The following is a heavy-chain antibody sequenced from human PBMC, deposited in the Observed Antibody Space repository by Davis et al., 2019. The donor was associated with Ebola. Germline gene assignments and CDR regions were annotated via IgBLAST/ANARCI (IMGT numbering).Heavy chain of an antibody. J-gene: IGHJ4*02. D-gene: IGHD5-18*01. CDR2: IYPGDSDT. CDR3: ARRVNSYGYLVNY. Sequence: GESLKTSCKCSGYSFTNYWIGWVRQMPGKRLEWMGIIYPGDSDTRYSPSFQGQVTISADKSINTAYLQWSSLKASDTAMYYCARRVNSYGYLVNYWGQGTLVTVSS. V-gene: IGHV5-51*01. CDR1: GYSFTNYW.